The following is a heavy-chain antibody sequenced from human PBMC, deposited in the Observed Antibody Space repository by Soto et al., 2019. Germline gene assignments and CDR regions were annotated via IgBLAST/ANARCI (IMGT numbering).Heavy chain of an antibody. CDR1: GGSISSGGYY. CDR2: IYYSGST. CDR3: ARAEGAAAGLDY. D-gene: IGHD6-13*01. V-gene: IGHV4-31*03. J-gene: IGHJ4*02. Sequence: PSETPSLTRTVSGGSISSGGYYWSWIRQHPGKGLEWIGYIYYSGSTYYNPSLKSRVTISVDTSKNQFSLKLSSVTAADTAVYYCARAEGAAAGLDYWGQGTLVTVSS.